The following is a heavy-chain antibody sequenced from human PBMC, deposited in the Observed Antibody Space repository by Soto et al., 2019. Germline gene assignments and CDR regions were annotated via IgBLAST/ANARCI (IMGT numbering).Heavy chain of an antibody. J-gene: IGHJ6*03. D-gene: IGHD3-3*01. V-gene: IGHV4-34*01. CDR2: INHSGST. Sequence: SETLSLTCAVYGGSFSGYYWSWIRQPPGKGLEWIGEINHSGSTNYNPSLKSRVTISVDTSKNQFSLKLSSVTAADTAVYYCARGLVTIFGGGEYYYYMDVWGKGTTVTVSS. CDR3: ARGLVTIFGGGEYYYYMDV. CDR1: GGSFSGYY.